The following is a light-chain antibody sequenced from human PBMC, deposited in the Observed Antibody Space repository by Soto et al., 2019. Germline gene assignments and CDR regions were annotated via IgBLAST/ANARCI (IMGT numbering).Light chain of an antibody. CDR3: QQYYSYPPWT. V-gene: IGKV1-5*01. J-gene: IGKJ1*01. CDR2: AAS. Sequence: DIQMTQSPSTLSASVGDRVTITCRASQSINSRLAWYQQKPGKAPNLLIYAASTLQSGVPSRFSGSGSGTDFTLTISCLQSEDFATYYCQQYYSYPPWTFGQGTKVEIK. CDR1: QSINSR.